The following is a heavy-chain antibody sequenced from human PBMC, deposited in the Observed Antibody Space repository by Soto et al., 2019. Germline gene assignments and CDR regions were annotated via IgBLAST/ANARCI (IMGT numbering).Heavy chain of an antibody. CDR1: GGSISSAGYY. D-gene: IGHD2-15*01. Sequence: SETLSLTCTVSGGSISSAGYYWSRIRQHPGKGLEWIGYVFYSGSTYYNPSLKSRVTISVDTSKNQFSLKLSSVTAADTAVYYCARIGVVVAATDYYYYYGMDVWGQGITVTVS. CDR2: VFYSGST. J-gene: IGHJ6*02. V-gene: IGHV4-31*03. CDR3: ARIGVVVAATDYYYYYGMDV.